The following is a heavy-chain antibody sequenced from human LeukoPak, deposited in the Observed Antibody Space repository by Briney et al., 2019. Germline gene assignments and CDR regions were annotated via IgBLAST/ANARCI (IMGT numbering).Heavy chain of an antibody. CDR2: INPNSGGT. V-gene: IGHV1-2*02. D-gene: IGHD6-13*01. CDR3: ARVEGIAAAGLDY. CDR1: GYTFTGYY. Sequence: GASVKVSCKASGYTFTGYYMLWVRQAPGQGLEWMGWINPNSGGTNYAQKFQGRVTMTRDTSISTAYMKLSRLRSDDTAVYYSARVEGIAAAGLDYWGQGTLVTVSS. J-gene: IGHJ4*02.